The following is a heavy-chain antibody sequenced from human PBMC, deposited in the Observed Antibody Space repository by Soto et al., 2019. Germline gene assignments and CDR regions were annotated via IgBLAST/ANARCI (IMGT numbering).Heavy chain of an antibody. Sequence: QVQLQESGPGLLKPSQTLSLTCTVSGASISSGDYYYSWIRQPPGKGLEWIGLIYYNGRTFYSPSLRXXXXXXXXXXXXXXXLXXXXXXXXXXXVXXXXXXXXXXGTILNYWGQGTLVTVSS. D-gene: IGHD1-1*01. CDR3: XXXXXXXGTILNY. J-gene: IGHJ4*02. CDR1: GASISSGDYY. CDR2: IYYNGRT. V-gene: IGHV4-30-4*01.